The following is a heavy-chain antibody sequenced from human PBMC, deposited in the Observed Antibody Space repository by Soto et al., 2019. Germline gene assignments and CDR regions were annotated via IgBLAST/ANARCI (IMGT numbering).Heavy chain of an antibody. J-gene: IGHJ5*02. CDR1: GFTFSNAW. CDR2: IKSKTDGGTT. D-gene: IGHD3-10*01. V-gene: IGHV3-15*07. Sequence: GGSLRLSCAASGFTFSNAWMNWVRQAPGKGLEWVGRIKSKTDGGTTDYAAPVKGRFTISRDDSKNTLYLQMNSLKTEDTAVYYCTTDRVGLLWFGELSSWGQGTLVTVSS. CDR3: TTDRVGLLWFGELSS.